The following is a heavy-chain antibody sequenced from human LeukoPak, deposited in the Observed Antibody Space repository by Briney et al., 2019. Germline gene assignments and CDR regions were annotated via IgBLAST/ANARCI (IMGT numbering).Heavy chain of an antibody. D-gene: IGHD5-18*01. V-gene: IGHV3-53*01. CDR2: IYSGGST. CDR3: ARDRATAMFDY. J-gene: IGHJ4*02. CDR1: GFTVSSHY. Sequence: PGGSLRLSCAASGFTVSSHYMSWVRQAPGKGLEWVSVIYSGGSTYYADSVKGRFTISRDNSKNTLYLQMNSLRAEDTAVYYCARDRATAMFDYWAQGTLVTVSS.